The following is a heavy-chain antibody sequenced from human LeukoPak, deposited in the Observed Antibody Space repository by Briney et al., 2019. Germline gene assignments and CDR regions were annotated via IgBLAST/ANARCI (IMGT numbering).Heavy chain of an antibody. J-gene: IGHJ5*02. CDR3: ARAPSSYDSGNGYPNLGWLDP. CDR1: GYPIGLDYY. CDR2: FHRGRI. Sequence: PSETLSLTCKVSGYPIGLDYYWVWIRQAPGRGLQWIGGFHRGRIQYNSALKSRVTISIDSSKNQFSLRMWPVTAADTAFYFCARAPSSYDSGNGYPNLGWLDPWGQGALVTVSS. V-gene: IGHV4-38-2*02. D-gene: IGHD5-24*01.